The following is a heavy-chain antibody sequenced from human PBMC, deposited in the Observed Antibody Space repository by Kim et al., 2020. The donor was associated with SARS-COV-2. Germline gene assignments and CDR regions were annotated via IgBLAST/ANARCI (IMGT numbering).Heavy chain of an antibody. CDR2: ISGDGYNT. Sequence: GGSLRLSCSASGFTFSRFAMHWVRQAPGMGLQFVSAISGDGYNTFYAGSVKGRFTISRDNSKNTLFLHMTSLRPEDTALYYCVKEDTAAVPRGCVSLWGQGTKVIVSS. CDR1: GFTFSRFA. CDR3: VKEDTAAVPRGCVSL. J-gene: IGHJ3*01. D-gene: IGHD2-21*02. V-gene: IGHV3-64D*06.